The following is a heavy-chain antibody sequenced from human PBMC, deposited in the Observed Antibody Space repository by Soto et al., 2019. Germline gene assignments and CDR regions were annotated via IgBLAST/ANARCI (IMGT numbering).Heavy chain of an antibody. CDR3: ARNYGGNSQFFDL. CDR1: GDAITRHY. D-gene: IGHD4-17*01. CDR2: FFHTGTA. J-gene: IGHJ2*01. V-gene: IGHV4-59*11. Sequence: QVQLQESGPGLVKPSETLSLNCSVSGDAITRHYWSWIWQSPGKGLEWLGYFFHTGTALYNPSLRRRVSMSVDTSKNQFSLKLTSVIPADTAVYFCARNYGGNSQFFDLWGRGTLVTVSS.